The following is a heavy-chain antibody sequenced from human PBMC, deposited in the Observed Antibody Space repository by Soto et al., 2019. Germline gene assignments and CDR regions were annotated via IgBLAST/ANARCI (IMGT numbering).Heavy chain of an antibody. CDR2: LNPSGGTT. Sequence: QVQLVQSGAEVKEPGASVKVSCKASGYTFTSYYMHWVRQVPGLGLEWMGILNPSGGTTGYAQKFQGRVTMTRDTSTSTVYMELSSLRSEDTAVYFCATGAGILVATTRRLGSFDYWGQGTLVTVSS. CDR3: ATGAGILVATTRRLGSFDY. V-gene: IGHV1-46*03. CDR1: GYTFTSYY. D-gene: IGHD5-12*01. J-gene: IGHJ4*02.